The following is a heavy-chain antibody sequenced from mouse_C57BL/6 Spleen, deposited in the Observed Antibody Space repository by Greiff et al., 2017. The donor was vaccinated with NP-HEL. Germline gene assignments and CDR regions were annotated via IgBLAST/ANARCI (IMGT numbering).Heavy chain of an antibody. CDR2: ISSSSSTI. D-gene: IGHD2-1*01. V-gene: IGHV5-17*01. CDR1: GFTFSDYG. Sequence: EVKLVESGGGLVKPGGSLKLSCAASGFTFSDYGMHWVRQAPEKGLEWVAYISSSSSTIYYADTVKGRFTISRDNAKNTLFLQMTSLRSEDTAMYYCARGDYGNWFAYWGQGTLVTVSA. CDR3: ARGDYGNWFAY. J-gene: IGHJ3*01.